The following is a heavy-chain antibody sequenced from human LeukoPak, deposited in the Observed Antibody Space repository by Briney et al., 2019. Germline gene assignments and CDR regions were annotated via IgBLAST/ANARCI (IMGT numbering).Heavy chain of an antibody. CDR3: ARGPYSSSSIAFNI. CDR2: INHSGST. V-gene: IGHV4-34*01. J-gene: IGHJ3*02. CDR1: GGSFSGYY. D-gene: IGHD6-6*01. Sequence: SETLSLTCAVYGGSFSGYYWSWIRQPPGKGLEWIGEINHSGSTNYNPSLKSRVTISVDTSKNQFSLKLSSVTAADTAVYYCARGPYSSSSIAFNIWGQGTMVTVSS.